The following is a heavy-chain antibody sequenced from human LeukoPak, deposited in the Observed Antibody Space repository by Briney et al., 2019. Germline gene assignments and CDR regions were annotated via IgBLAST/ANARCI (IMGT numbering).Heavy chain of an antibody. V-gene: IGHV4-34*01. D-gene: IGHD3-3*01. Sequence: SETLSLTCTVSGGSITSYYWSWIRQPPGKGLEWIGEINHSGSTNYNPSLKSRVTISVDTSKNQFSLKLSSVTAADTAVYYCARTGKRFLEWLSRQAYFDYWGQGTLVTVSS. CDR1: GGSITSYY. CDR3: ARTGKRFLEWLSRQAYFDY. CDR2: INHSGST. J-gene: IGHJ4*02.